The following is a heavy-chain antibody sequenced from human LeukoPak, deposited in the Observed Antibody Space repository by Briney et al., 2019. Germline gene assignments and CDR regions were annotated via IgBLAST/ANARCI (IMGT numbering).Heavy chain of an antibody. CDR1: GFTVSSNS. J-gene: IGHJ4*02. Sequence: GGSLRLSCAASGFTVSSNSMSWVRQAPGKGLEWVANIKEDGSAKNYIGSVKGRFTISRDNTKNSLYLQLSSLRAEDTAVYYCARDFAYNTFDYWGQGTLVTVSS. CDR3: ARDFAYNTFDY. D-gene: IGHD1-14*01. V-gene: IGHV3-7*01. CDR2: IKEDGSAK.